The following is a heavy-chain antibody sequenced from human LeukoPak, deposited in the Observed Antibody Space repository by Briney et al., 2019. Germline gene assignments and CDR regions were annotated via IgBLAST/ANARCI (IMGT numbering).Heavy chain of an antibody. CDR3: ARGSIVGATFDYFDY. Sequence: ASVKVSCKASGYTFTGYYMHWVRQAPGQGLEWMGWINPNSGGTNYAQKFQGRVTMTRDTTISTAYMELSRLRSDDTAVYYCARGSIVGATFDYFDYWGQGTLVTVSS. V-gene: IGHV1-2*02. J-gene: IGHJ4*02. D-gene: IGHD1-26*01. CDR1: GYTFTGYY. CDR2: INPNSGGT.